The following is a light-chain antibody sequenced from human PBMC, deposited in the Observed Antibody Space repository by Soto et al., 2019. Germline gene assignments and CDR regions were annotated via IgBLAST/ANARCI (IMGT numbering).Light chain of an antibody. CDR1: QSISRY. Sequence: EIVLTQSPATLSLSPGERTTLSCRASQSISRYLAWYQQKPGQGPRLLIYGASSRATGTPARFSGSGSGTDFTLTISSLEPEDFAVYYCQQRSNWLTFGGGTKVDIK. V-gene: IGKV3-11*01. CDR2: GAS. CDR3: QQRSNWLT. J-gene: IGKJ4*01.